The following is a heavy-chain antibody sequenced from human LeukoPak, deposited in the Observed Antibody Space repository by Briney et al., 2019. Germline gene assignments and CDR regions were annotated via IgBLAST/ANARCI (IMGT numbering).Heavy chain of an antibody. J-gene: IGHJ6*02. D-gene: IGHD4-17*01. V-gene: IGHV4-59*01. CDR2: IYYSGST. CDR1: GGSISSYY. CDR3: ARDHYGDYYYGMDV. Sequence: SETLSLTCTVSGGSISSYYWSWIRQPPGKGLEWIGYIYYSGSTNYNPSLKGRATISVDTSKNQFSLKLSSVTAADTAVYYCARDHYGDYYYGMDVWGQGTTVTVSS.